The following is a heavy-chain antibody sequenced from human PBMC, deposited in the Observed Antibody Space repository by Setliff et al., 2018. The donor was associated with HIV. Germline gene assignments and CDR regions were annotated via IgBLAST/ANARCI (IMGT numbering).Heavy chain of an antibody. CDR2: FYYSWNT. Sequence: PSETLSLTCTVSGASIGGRSACWGWIRQPPGKGLEWIGSFYYSWNTYYNPSLKSRVTISVDTSKNQFSLKLSSVTAADTAVYYCARHSITLVVGVPERDDAFDIWGQGTMVTVSS. CDR3: ARHSITLVVGVPERDDAFDI. J-gene: IGHJ3*02. D-gene: IGHD3-22*01. V-gene: IGHV4-39*01. CDR1: GASIGGRSAC.